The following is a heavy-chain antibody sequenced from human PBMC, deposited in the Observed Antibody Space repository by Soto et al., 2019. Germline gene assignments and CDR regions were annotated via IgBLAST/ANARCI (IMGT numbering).Heavy chain of an antibody. CDR1: GFTFSLYS. V-gene: IGHV3-48*02. CDR2: ISRSSTGI. D-gene: IGHD3-10*01. CDR3: ARAVTWGLDV. Sequence: EGQLVESGGGLVQPGGSLRLSCAASGFTFSLYSMSRVRQAPGKGLEWVSYISRSSTGIHYADSVKGRFTISRDDVTNSMHLQMNSLRDGDTAVYYCARAVTWGLDVWGQGTTVSISS. J-gene: IGHJ6*01.